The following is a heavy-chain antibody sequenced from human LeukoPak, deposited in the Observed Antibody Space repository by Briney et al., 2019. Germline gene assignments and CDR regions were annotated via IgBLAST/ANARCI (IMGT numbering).Heavy chain of an antibody. CDR2: IYPGDSDT. J-gene: IGHJ4*02. CDR3: ARQGAYCGGDCYPDY. D-gene: IGHD2-21*02. Sequence: GESLKISCKGSGYSFTSYWIGWVRQMPGKGPEWMGIIYPGDSDTRYSPSFQGQVTISADKSISTAYLQWSSLKASDTAMYYCARQGAYCGGDCYPDYWGQGTLVTVSS. V-gene: IGHV5-51*01. CDR1: GYSFTSYW.